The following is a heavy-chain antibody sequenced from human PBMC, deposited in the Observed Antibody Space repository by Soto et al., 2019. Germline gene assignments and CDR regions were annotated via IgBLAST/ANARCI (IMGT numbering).Heavy chain of an antibody. Sequence: GGSLRLSCAASGFTFSSYSMNWVRQAPGKGLEWVSSISSSSSYIYYADSVKGRFTISRDNAKNSLYLQMNSLRAEDTAVYYCVRLHLGELSSFDYWGQGTLVTVSS. V-gene: IGHV3-21*01. CDR2: ISSSSSYI. J-gene: IGHJ4*02. CDR1: GFTFSSYS. CDR3: VRLHLGELSSFDY. D-gene: IGHD3-16*02.